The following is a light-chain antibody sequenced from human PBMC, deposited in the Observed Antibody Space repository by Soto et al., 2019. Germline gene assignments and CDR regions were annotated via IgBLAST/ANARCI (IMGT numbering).Light chain of an antibody. CDR3: SSYTSSSTVL. J-gene: IGLJ2*01. CDR2: DVS. CDR1: SSDVGGYNY. V-gene: IGLV2-14*01. Sequence: QSVLTQPASVSGSPGQSITISCTGTSSDVGGYNYVSWYQQHPGKAPKLMIYDVSNRPSGVSNRFSGSKSGNTASLTISGLQAEDEADYYFSSYTSSSTVLFGGGTKLTVL.